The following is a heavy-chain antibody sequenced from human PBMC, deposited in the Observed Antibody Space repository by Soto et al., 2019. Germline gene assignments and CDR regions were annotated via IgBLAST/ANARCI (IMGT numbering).Heavy chain of an antibody. CDR3: TRRWDYDFWSGSPDGFDP. V-gene: IGHV3-73*01. CDR2: IRSKPNNYAK. CDR1: GFTFSGSA. Sequence: HPGGSLRLSCAASGFTFSGSAIHWVRQASGKGLEWVGRIRSKPNNYAKAYGASVKGRFTISRDDPKNTAYLQMNSLKTEDTAVYYCTRRWDYDFWSGSPDGFDPWGQGTLVTVSS. J-gene: IGHJ5*02. D-gene: IGHD3-3*01.